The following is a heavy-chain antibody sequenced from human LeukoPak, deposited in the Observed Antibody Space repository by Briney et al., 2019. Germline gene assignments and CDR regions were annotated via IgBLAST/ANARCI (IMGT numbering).Heavy chain of an antibody. Sequence: ASVKVSCKASGYTFTGYYMHWVRQAPGQGLEWMGWINPNSGGTNYAQNFQGRVTMTRDTSISTAYMELSRLRSDDTAMYYCAREDGGSYQGNRFDPWGQGTLVTVSS. CDR1: GYTFTGYY. D-gene: IGHD1-26*01. CDR3: AREDGGSYQGNRFDP. J-gene: IGHJ5*02. V-gene: IGHV1-2*02. CDR2: INPNSGGT.